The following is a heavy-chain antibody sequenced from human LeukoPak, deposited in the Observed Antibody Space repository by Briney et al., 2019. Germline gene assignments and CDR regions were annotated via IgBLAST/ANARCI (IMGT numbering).Heavy chain of an antibody. CDR2: ISSSGSTI. V-gene: IGHV3-11*01. J-gene: IGHJ4*02. CDR1: GFTFSDYD. CDR3: AGGGLAYYYDISGQFDY. Sequence: PGGSLRLSCVASGFTFSDYDMSWLRQAPGKGLEWISYISSSGSTINYADSMKGRVTLSRDNAKNSLYLQMNSLRAEDTAVYYCAGGGLAYYYDISGQFDYWGQGALVTVSS. D-gene: IGHD3-22*01.